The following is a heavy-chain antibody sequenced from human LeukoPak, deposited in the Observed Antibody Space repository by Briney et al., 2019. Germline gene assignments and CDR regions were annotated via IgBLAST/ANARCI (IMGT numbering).Heavy chain of an antibody. D-gene: IGHD6-19*01. J-gene: IGHJ4*02. V-gene: IGHV7-4-1*02. Sequence: ASVKVSCKASGYTFTSSALNWVRQAPGQGLEWMGCINTNTGNPTYAQGFTGRFVFSLDTSVSTAYLHISSLEAEDTAIYYCATDLKKGDSGCFDHWGQGTLVTVSS. CDR3: ATDLKKGDSGCFDH. CDR2: INTNTGNP. CDR1: GYTFTSSA.